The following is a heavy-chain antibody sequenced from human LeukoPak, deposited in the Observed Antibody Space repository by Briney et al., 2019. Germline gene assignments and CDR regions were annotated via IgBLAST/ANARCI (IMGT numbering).Heavy chain of an antibody. CDR2: INPNSGGT. V-gene: IGHV1-2*02. CDR1: GYTFTGYY. J-gene: IGHJ6*02. CDR3: AREYSGYAPGRYGMDV. D-gene: IGHD5-12*01. Sequence: GASVKVSCKASGYTFTGYYMHWVRQAPGQGLEWMGWINPNSGGTNYAQKFQGRVTMTRDTSISTAYMELSRLRSDDTAVYYCAREYSGYAPGRYGMDVWGQGTTVTVSS.